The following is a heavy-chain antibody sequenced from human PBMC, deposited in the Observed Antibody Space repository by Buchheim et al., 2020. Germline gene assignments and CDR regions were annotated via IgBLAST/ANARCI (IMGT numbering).Heavy chain of an antibody. CDR1: GFTFSSYG. D-gene: IGHD3-3*01. CDR2: IWYDGSNK. CDR3: ARGQYYDFWSGYLVS. J-gene: IGHJ5*02. Sequence: QVQLVESGGGVVQPGRSLRLSCAASGFTFSSYGMHWVRQAPGKGLEWVAVIWYDGSNKYYADSVKGRFTISRDNAKNSLYLQMNSLRAEDTAVYYCARGQYYDFWSGYLVSWGQGTL. V-gene: IGHV3-33*01.